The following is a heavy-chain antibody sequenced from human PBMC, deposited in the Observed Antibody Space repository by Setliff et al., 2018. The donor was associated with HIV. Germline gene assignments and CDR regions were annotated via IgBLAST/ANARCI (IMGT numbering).Heavy chain of an antibody. Sequence: ASVKVSCKASEDTFNSSTIHWVRQTPGQGLEWMGRTVPVLSMSNFALKFQGRGSIFADKSTSTAYLGLNGLTSEDTAIYYCATSFGSGVAPFDNWGQGTLVTVSS. J-gene: IGHJ4*02. CDR1: EDTFNSST. CDR3: ATSFGSGVAPFDN. CDR2: TVPVLSMS. D-gene: IGHD3-10*01. V-gene: IGHV1-69*02.